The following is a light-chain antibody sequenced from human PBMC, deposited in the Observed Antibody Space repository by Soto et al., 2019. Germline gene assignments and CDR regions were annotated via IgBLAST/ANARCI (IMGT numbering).Light chain of an antibody. V-gene: IGKV3-20*01. Sequence: EIVLTQSPGTLSLSPGERATLSCRASQSVSSSYLAWYQQKPGQAPRLLIYGASSRATGIPDRFSGSGSGTDFTLTISRLEPEDFAVYYCQQYGSSRWTFGGGTKVEIK. CDR1: QSVSSSY. J-gene: IGKJ4*01. CDR3: QQYGSSRWT. CDR2: GAS.